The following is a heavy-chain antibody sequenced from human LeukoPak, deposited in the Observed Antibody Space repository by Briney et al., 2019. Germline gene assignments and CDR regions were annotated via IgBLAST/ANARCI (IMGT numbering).Heavy chain of an antibody. V-gene: IGHV4-38-2*02. J-gene: IGHJ3*02. D-gene: IGHD2-2*02. CDR2: IYHSGST. CDR3: ARDQCSSTSCYIERAFDI. Sequence: SETLSLTCTVSGGSISSYYWSRIRQPPGKGLEWIGSIYHSGSTYYNPSLKSRVTISVDTSKNQFSLKLSSVTAADTAVYYCARDQCSSTSCYIERAFDIWGQGTMVTVSS. CDR1: GGSISSYY.